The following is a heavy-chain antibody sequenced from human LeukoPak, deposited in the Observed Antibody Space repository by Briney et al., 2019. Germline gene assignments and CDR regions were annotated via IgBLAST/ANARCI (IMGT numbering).Heavy chain of an antibody. J-gene: IGHJ4*02. CDR1: GFIFSGND. CDR3: ATSPILSTGLRY. CDR2: ITSSGGGT. Sequence: GGSLRLSCAASGFIFSGNDMTWVRQAPGKGLEWVSGITSSGGGTFYGDSVEGRFTISRDNSQNALYLQMNNLGAGDTATYFCATSPILSTGLRYWGQGALVTVSS. V-gene: IGHV3-23*01. D-gene: IGHD2-2*02.